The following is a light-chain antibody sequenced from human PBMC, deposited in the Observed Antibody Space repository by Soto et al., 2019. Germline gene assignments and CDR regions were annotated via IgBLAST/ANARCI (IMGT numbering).Light chain of an antibody. Sequence: IQMTQSPSSLSASVGDRVTITCRASQSISNYLNWFQQKPMKAPKLLIYAASSLRSGVASRFSGGGAGTAVTLIIISLQPEDFAAYYCQQTYSTPTWTFGQGTKVEIK. CDR1: QSISNY. CDR2: AAS. J-gene: IGKJ1*01. V-gene: IGKV1-39*01. CDR3: QQTYSTPTWT.